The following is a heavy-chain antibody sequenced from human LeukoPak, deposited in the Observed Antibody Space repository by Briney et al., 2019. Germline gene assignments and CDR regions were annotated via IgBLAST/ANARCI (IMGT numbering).Heavy chain of an antibody. CDR3: ARDPVEWELLLDY. D-gene: IGHD1-26*01. CDR1: GFTFSNYW. J-gene: IGHJ4*02. Sequence: GGSLRLSCAASGFTFSNYWMGWVRQAPGKRPEWVANMNIDGSEKYYADSVKGRFSISRDNARNSVYLQMASLRVEDAAVYYCARDPVEWELLLDYWGQGTLVTVSS. CDR2: MNIDGSEK. V-gene: IGHV3-7*01.